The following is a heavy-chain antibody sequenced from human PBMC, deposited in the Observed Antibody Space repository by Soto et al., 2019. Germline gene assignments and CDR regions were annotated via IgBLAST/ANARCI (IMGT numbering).Heavy chain of an antibody. J-gene: IGHJ3*02. CDR3: ARDYDTIRDDAFDI. D-gene: IGHD3-22*01. Sequence: SETLSLTCTVSGGSISSYYWRWMRQPAGKGLEWTGRIYTSGSTNYNPSLKSRVTMSVDTSKNQFSLKLSSVTAADTAVYYCARDYDTIRDDAFDIWGQGTMVTVS. V-gene: IGHV4-4*07. CDR2: IYTSGST. CDR1: GGSISSYY.